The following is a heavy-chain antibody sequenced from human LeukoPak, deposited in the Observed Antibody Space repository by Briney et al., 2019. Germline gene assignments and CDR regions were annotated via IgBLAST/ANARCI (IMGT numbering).Heavy chain of an antibody. CDR1: GYSFTSYW. D-gene: IGHD3-16*02. J-gene: IGHJ5*02. V-gene: IGHV5-51*01. CDR3: ARGLSSISNWFDP. CDR2: IYPGDSDT. Sequence: GESLKISCKGSGYSFTSYWIGWVRQMPGKGLEWMGIIYPGDSDTRYSPSLQGQVTISADKSISTDYLQWSSLKASDPAMYYCARGLSSISNWFDPWGQGTLVTVSS.